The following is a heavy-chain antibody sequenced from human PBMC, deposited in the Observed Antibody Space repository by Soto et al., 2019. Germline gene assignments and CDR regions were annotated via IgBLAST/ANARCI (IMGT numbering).Heavy chain of an antibody. CDR1: GDSISSYY. J-gene: IGHJ6*02. Sequence: SETLSLTCSVSGDSISSYYWSWIRQPPGKGLEWIGYIYYSGSTNYNPSFKSRVTISVDTSKNQFSLKLTSVTAADTAVYYCASADYGSGSSYYYYHGMDVWGQGTTVTVSS. D-gene: IGHD3-10*01. CDR2: IYYSGST. CDR3: ASADYGSGSSYYYYHGMDV. V-gene: IGHV4-59*01.